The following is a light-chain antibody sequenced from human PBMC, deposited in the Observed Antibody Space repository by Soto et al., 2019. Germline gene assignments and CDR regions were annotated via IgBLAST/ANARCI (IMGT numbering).Light chain of an antibody. V-gene: IGLV2-23*02. Sequence: QSALTRPASVSGSPGQSITISCTGTNSDLGTYNLVSWYQQHPGKAPKTIIYEVTKRPSGVSKRFSGSKSGNTASLTISGLXAEDEADYYCCSYVGSNIFYVFGTGTKVTVL. CDR3: CSYVGSNIFYV. J-gene: IGLJ1*01. CDR1: NSDLGTYNL. CDR2: EVT.